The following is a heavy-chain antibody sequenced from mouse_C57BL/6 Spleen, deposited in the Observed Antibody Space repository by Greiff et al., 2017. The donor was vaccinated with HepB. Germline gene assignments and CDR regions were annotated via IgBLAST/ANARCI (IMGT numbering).Heavy chain of an antibody. Sequence: QVQLQQSGAELVKPGASVKLSCKASGYTFTSYWMHWVKQRPGRGLEWIGRIDPNSGGTKYNEKFKSKATLTVDKPSSTAYMQLSSLTSEDSAVYFCARPTTPVRGTYAMDYWGQGTSVTVSS. J-gene: IGHJ4*01. D-gene: IGHD1-1*01. CDR1: GYTFTSYW. V-gene: IGHV1-72*01. CDR2: IDPNSGGT. CDR3: ARPTTPVRGTYAMDY.